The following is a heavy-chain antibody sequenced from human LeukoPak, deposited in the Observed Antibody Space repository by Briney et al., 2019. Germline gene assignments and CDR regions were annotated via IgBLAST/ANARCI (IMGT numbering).Heavy chain of an antibody. V-gene: IGHV3-7*01. CDR1: GFTFSSYW. Sequence: GGSLRLSCAASGFTFSSYWMSWVRQAPGKGLEWVANIKQDGSEKYYVDSVKGRLTISRDNAKNSLYLQMNSLRAEDTAVYYCARVIGGSCHDIWGQGTMVTVSS. D-gene: IGHD1-26*01. J-gene: IGHJ3*02. CDR3: ARVIGGSCHDI. CDR2: IKQDGSEK.